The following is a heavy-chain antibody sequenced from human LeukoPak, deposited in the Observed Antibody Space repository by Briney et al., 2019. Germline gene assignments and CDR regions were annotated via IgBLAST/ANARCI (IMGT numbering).Heavy chain of an antibody. CDR3: AITDYYRSLYYFDY. CDR2: VYPGDSDT. J-gene: IGHJ4*02. D-gene: IGHD3-10*01. V-gene: IGHV5-51*01. CDR1: GYSFTSYW. Sequence: GESLQISCQGSGYSFTSYWIGWVRQMPGKGLEWMGIVYPGDSDTRYSPSFQGQVTISADKSISTAYLQWSSLKASDTAMYYCAITDYYRSLYYFDYWGQGTLVTVSS.